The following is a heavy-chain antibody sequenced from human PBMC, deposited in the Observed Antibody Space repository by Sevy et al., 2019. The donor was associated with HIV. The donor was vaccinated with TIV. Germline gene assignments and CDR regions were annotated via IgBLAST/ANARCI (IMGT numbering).Heavy chain of an antibody. V-gene: IGHV1-2*02. CDR1: GYTFTDYY. J-gene: IGHJ6*02. Sequence: ASVKVSCKASGYTFTDYYIHWVRQAPGQGLEWMAWINPNDGVTNYAQRFQGGVTVTRDTSISTAYMELRRLRSDDTAIYYCPRLTTMPTSDLYGMDVWGQGTTVTVSS. CDR3: PRLTTMPTSDLYGMDV. D-gene: IGHD1-1*01. CDR2: INPNDGVT.